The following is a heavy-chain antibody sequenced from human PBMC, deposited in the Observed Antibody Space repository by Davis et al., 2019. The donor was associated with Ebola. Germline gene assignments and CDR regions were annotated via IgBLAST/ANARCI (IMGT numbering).Heavy chain of an antibody. V-gene: IGHV1-18*01. Sequence: AASVKVSCKASGYTFTSYVLHWVRQAPGQGLEWMGWISAYNGNTNYAQKLQGRVTMTTDTSTSTAYMELRSLRSDDTAVYYCARVQDFGVVIIAENYYGMDVWGQGTTVTVSS. J-gene: IGHJ6*02. D-gene: IGHD3-3*01. CDR3: ARVQDFGVVIIAENYYGMDV. CDR2: ISAYNGNT. CDR1: GYTFTSYV.